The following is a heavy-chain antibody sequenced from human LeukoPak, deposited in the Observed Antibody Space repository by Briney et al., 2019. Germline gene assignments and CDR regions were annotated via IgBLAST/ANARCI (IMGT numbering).Heavy chain of an antibody. V-gene: IGHV3-30*01. Sequence: PGGSLRLSCAASGFTFSSYAMHWVRQAPGKGLEWVAVISYDGSNKYYADSVKGRFTISRDNSKNTLYLQMNSLRAEDTAVYYCARGYCTVVGRTSCRLGGDFDYWGQGTLVTVSS. D-gene: IGHD2-2*01. CDR2: ISYDGSNK. CDR1: GFTFSSYA. CDR3: ARGYCTVVGRTSCRLGGDFDY. J-gene: IGHJ4*02.